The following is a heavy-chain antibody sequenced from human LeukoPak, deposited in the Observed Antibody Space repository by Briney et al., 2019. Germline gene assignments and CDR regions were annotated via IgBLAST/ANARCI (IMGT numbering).Heavy chain of an antibody. J-gene: IGHJ5*02. Sequence: SGPTLVKPTQTLTLTCTFSGFSLSPSEMGVSWIRQPPGKALEWLALIFWTDEKHYSPSLESRLTITKDTSKNQVVLTMTNMDPVDTATYYCAHRHVADRPFDPWGQGTPVTVSS. D-gene: IGHD6-6*01. CDR2: IFWTDEK. V-gene: IGHV2-5*01. CDR3: AHRHVADRPFDP. CDR1: GFSLSPSEMG.